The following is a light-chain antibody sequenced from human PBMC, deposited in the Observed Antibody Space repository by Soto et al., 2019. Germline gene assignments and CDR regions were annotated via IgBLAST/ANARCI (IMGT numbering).Light chain of an antibody. Sequence: EIVLTQSPGTLSLSPGERATLSCRASQSVSSSYLAWYQQKPGQAPRLLIYGASSRATGIPDRFSGSGSATSFTLTISRLEPEDFAVYYCQHYGSLVLTFGGGTKVEIK. V-gene: IGKV3-20*01. CDR1: QSVSSSY. J-gene: IGKJ4*01. CDR3: QHYGSLVLT. CDR2: GAS.